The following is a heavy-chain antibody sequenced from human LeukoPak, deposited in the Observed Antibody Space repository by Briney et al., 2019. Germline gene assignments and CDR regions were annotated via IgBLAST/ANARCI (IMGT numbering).Heavy chain of an antibody. V-gene: IGHV3-30*18. D-gene: IGHD1-26*01. Sequence: GRSLSLSCAASGFTFSSYGMHWVRQAPGKGLEWVAVISYDGSNKYYADSVKGRFTISRDNSKNTLYLQMNSLRAEDTAVYYCAKRPYSGSYFFDYWGQGTLVTVSS. CDR3: AKRPYSGSYFFDY. CDR1: GFTFSSYG. CDR2: ISYDGSNK. J-gene: IGHJ4*02.